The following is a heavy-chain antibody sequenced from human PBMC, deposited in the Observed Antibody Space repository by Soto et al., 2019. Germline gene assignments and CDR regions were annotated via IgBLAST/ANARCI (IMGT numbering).Heavy chain of an antibody. D-gene: IGHD6-19*01. Sequence: PGGSLRLSCAASGFTFSTYAMAWVRQAPGKGLEWVSGVSASGLNTDYADPVKGRFYISRDNSKNTVSLHMNSLRAEDTALYYCAKGGSGWYDAFDIWGQGTMVTVSS. V-gene: IGHV3-23*01. CDR3: AKGGSGWYDAFDI. J-gene: IGHJ3*02. CDR2: VSASGLNT. CDR1: GFTFSTYA.